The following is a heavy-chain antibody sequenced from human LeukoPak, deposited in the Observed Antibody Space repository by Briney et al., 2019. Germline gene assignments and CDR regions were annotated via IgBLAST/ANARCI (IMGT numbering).Heavy chain of an antibody. D-gene: IGHD5-24*01. J-gene: IGHJ3*02. CDR1: GGSFSGYY. Sequence: PSETLSLTCAVYGGSFSGYYWSWIRQPPGKGLEWIGEINHSGSSNYNPSLKSRVTISVDTSKNQFSLKLSSVTAADTAVYYCARDLEEGAFDIWGQGTMVTVSS. CDR2: INHSGSS. CDR3: ARDLEEGAFDI. V-gene: IGHV4-34*01.